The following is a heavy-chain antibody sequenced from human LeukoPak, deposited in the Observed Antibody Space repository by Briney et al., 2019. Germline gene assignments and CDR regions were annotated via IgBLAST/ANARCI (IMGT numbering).Heavy chain of an antibody. CDR3: ARSAIAYCSSTSCYVFGYYYGMDV. V-gene: IGHV1-69*13. J-gene: IGHJ6*02. D-gene: IGHD2-2*01. Sequence: GASVKVSCKASGGTFSSYAISWVRQAPGQGLEWMGGIIPIFGTANYAQKFQGRVTITADESTSTAYMELSSLRSEDTAVYYCARSAIAYCSSTSCYVFGYYYGMDVWGQGTTVTVSS. CDR1: GGTFSSYA. CDR2: IIPIFGTA.